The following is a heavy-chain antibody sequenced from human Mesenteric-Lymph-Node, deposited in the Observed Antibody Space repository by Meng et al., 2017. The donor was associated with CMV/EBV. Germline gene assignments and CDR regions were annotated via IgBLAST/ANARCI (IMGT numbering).Heavy chain of an antibody. V-gene: IGHV3-23*01. J-gene: IGHJ4*02. CDR3: AKQTSVVSATLDY. CDR1: GFTFSSYA. CDR2: ISGSGGTT. Sequence: GGSLRLSCAASGFTFSSYAMSWVRQAPGKGLEWVSLISGSGGTTYYADSVKGRFTISRDNSKNTLYLQMNTLRAEDTALYYCAKQTSVVSATLDYWGQGTLVTVSS. D-gene: IGHD2-2*01.